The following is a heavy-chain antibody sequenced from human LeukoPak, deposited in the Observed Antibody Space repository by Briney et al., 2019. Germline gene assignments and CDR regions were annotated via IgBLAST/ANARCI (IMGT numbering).Heavy chain of an antibody. CDR2: IYYSGST. D-gene: IGHD6-13*01. V-gene: IGHV4-61*01. CDR3: ARDQWGWAAAGNYYYYGMDV. J-gene: IGHJ6*02. Sequence: SETLSLTCTVSGGSVSSGSYYWSWIRQPPGKGLEWIGYIYYSGSTNYNPSLKSRVTISVDTSKNQFSLKLSSVTAADTAVYYRARDQWGWAAAGNYYYYGMDVWGQGTTVTVSS. CDR1: GGSVSSGSYY.